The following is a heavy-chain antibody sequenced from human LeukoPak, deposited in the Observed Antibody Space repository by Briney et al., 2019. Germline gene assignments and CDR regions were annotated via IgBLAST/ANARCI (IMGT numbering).Heavy chain of an antibody. V-gene: IGHV3-33*01. CDR1: GFSFRSHG. Sequence: PARSLRLSCAASGFSFRSHGMHWVRQAPGKGLEWVAVIWYDASDKYYADSVRGRFTVSRDNSKNTFHLQMNSLRVDDTAVHYCVRDIYSKYLDFWGRGTLVTVSS. CDR2: IWYDASDK. D-gene: IGHD3-10*01. J-gene: IGHJ2*01. CDR3: VRDIYSKYLDF.